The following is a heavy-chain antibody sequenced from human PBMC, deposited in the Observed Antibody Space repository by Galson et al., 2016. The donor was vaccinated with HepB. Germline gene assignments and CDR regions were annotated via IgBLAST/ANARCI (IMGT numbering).Heavy chain of an antibody. CDR1: GFTFSRSG. J-gene: IGHJ3*01. CDR2: ISSSVSTI. V-gene: IGHV3-48*02. Sequence: SLRLSCAGSGFTFSRSGLNWVRQAPGRGLQRVSYISSSVSTIYYADSVKGRFTISRDNAKNSVYLEMHSLRDDDTAVYYCARELVRSAFDLWGQGTMVTVSS. CDR3: ARELVRSAFDL. D-gene: IGHD6-6*01.